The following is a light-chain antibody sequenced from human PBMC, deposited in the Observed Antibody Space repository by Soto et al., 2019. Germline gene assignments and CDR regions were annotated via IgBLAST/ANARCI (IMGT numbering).Light chain of an antibody. J-gene: IGKJ1*01. CDR2: GAS. Sequence: IVMTQSPATLSVSPWERATLSCRASQSINSNLTWYQQKPGQAPRLLIYGASTRATGIPPRFSGSGSGTDFTLTISSLEPEDFAVYYCQQRTNWPWTFGQGTKVDIK. CDR1: QSINSN. V-gene: IGKV3-11*01. CDR3: QQRTNWPWT.